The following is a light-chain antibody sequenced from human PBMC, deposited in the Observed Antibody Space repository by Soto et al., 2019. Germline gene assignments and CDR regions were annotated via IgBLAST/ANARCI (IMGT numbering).Light chain of an antibody. CDR2: GAS. Sequence: DIQLTQSPSFLSASVGDRVTITCRASQGISSYLAWYQQKPGKAPKLLIYGASTLQSWVPSRFSGSGSGTEFTLTISSLQPEDFATYYCQQLNSSPLTFGGGAKVEIK. J-gene: IGKJ4*01. V-gene: IGKV1-9*01. CDR3: QQLNSSPLT. CDR1: QGISSY.